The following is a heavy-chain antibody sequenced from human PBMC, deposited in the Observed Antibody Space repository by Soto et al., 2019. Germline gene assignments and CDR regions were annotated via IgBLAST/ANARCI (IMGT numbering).Heavy chain of an antibody. CDR1: GGSISSGAYY. D-gene: IGHD2-2*02. Sequence: LSLTCTVSGGSISSGAYYWSWIRQHPGKGLEWIGYIYYSGSTYYNPSLKSRLTISLDTSKNQFSLKLTSVTAADTAVYYCVRDTIRNYAFDIWGQGTMVTVSS. CDR3: VRDTIRNYAFDI. CDR2: IYYSGST. J-gene: IGHJ3*02. V-gene: IGHV4-31*03.